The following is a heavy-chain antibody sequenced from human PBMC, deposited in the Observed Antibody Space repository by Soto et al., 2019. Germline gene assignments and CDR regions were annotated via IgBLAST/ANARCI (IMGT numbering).Heavy chain of an antibody. CDR2: ISAYNGNT. CDR3: ARDEDSSGWSTYYYYGMDV. CDR1: GYTFTSYG. J-gene: IGHJ6*02. D-gene: IGHD6-19*01. Sequence: ASVKVSCKASGYTFTSYGISWVRQAPVQWLEWMGWISAYNGNTNYAQKLQGRVTMTTDTSTSTAYMELRSLRSDDTAVYYCARDEDSSGWSTYYYYGMDVWGQGTTVTVSS. V-gene: IGHV1-18*04.